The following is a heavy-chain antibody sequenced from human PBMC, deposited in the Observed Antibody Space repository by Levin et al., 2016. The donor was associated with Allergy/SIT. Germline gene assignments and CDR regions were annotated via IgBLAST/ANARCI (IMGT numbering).Heavy chain of an antibody. Sequence: SETLSLTCNVSGGSLSRSYWSWIRQPPGKGLEWIGFVYYSGSTNYNPSLKSRVTISLDTSKSQFSLKVSSVTAADTAVYYCARDGGDGGSYWFFDLWGRGTLVTVSS. CDR3: ARDGGDGGSYWFFDL. V-gene: IGHV4-59*01. CDR1: GGSLSRSY. J-gene: IGHJ2*01. D-gene: IGHD4-23*01. CDR2: VYYSGST.